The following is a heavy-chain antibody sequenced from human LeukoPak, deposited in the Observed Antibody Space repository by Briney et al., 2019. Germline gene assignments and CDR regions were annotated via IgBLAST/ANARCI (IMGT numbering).Heavy chain of an antibody. V-gene: IGHV4-39*07. CDR2: IYYSGST. CDR3: AREESSGWFDY. J-gene: IGHJ4*02. CDR1: GGSISSSSYY. D-gene: IGHD6-19*01. Sequence: SETLSLTCTVSGGSISSSSYYWGWIRQPPGKGLEWIGSIYYSGSTYYNPSLKSRVTISVDTSKNQFSLKLSSVTAADTAVYYCAREESSGWFDYWGQGTLVTVSS.